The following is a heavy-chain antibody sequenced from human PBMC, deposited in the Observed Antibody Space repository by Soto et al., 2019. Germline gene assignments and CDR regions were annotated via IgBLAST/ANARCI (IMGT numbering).Heavy chain of an antibody. CDR1: GGTFSSYT. D-gene: IGHD3-22*01. CDR2: IIPILGIA. CDR3: ATLLLLYYDSSGYYGYFDF. J-gene: IGHJ4*02. V-gene: IGHV1-69*02. Sequence: SVKVSCKASGGTFSSYTISWVRQAPGQGLEWMGRIIPILGIANYAQKFQGRVTITADKSTSTAYMELSSLRSEDTAVYYCATLLLLYYDSSGYYGYFDFWGPGTLVTVSS.